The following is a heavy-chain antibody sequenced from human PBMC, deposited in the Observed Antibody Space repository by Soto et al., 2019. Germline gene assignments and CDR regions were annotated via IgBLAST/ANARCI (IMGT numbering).Heavy chain of an antibody. CDR2: INAGNGNT. J-gene: IGHJ4*02. D-gene: IGHD6-6*01. CDR1: GYTFTYHT. Sequence: WASGKVSCKXSGYTFTYHTLHWVRQAPGQRLEWMGWINAGNGNTKISQKFQGRVTITRDTSASTAYMELSSLRSDDTAVYYCARDFGSTSSPFDYWGQGTLVTVSS. V-gene: IGHV1-3*01. CDR3: ARDFGSTSSPFDY.